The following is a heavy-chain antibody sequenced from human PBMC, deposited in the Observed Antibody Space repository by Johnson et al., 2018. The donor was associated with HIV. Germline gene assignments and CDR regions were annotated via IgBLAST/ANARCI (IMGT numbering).Heavy chain of an antibody. D-gene: IGHD5-12*01. CDR2: INWNGGST. CDR3: ARDFYAVVATPFIGSAFDI. CDR1: GFTFSSYW. Sequence: VQLVESGGGLVQPGGSLRLSCAASGFTFSSYWMHWVRQAPGKGLVWVSRINWNGGSTGYADSVKGRFTISRDNAKNSLYLQMNSLRAEDTALYYCARDFYAVVATPFIGSAFDIWGQGTMVTVSS. J-gene: IGHJ3*02. V-gene: IGHV3-74*01.